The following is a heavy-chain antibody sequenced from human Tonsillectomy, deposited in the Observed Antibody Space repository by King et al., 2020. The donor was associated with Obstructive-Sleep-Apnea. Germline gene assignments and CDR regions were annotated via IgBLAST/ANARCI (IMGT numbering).Heavy chain of an antibody. CDR1: GFTFSRCA. V-gene: IGHV3-23*04. D-gene: IGHD4-17*01. CDR3: AKYIYGDYGSDY. Sequence: QLVQSGGGLVQPGGSLRLSCGASGFTFSRCAMSGVGQAPGRGLEWGSASSGSGGRTYYADSVEGRLTISRDNSKNTLYLQMNSLRAEDTAVYYCAKYIYGDYGSDYWGQGTLVTVSS. CDR2: SSGSGGRT. J-gene: IGHJ4*02.